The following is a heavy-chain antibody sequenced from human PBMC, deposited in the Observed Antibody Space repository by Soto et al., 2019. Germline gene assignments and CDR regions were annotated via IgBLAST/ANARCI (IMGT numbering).Heavy chain of an antibody. D-gene: IGHD6-19*01. CDR3: AETRTGTDSAGWYLYF. CDR1: GFTFSSCA. J-gene: IGHJ4*02. Sequence: VGSLRLSCAASGFTFSSCAMGWVRQAPGKGLEWVSDIIDSGASTYYADSVKGRFTISRDNSKNTLYLQMNSLRADDTAVYYCAETRTGTDSAGWYLYFWGQGALVTVSS. CDR2: IIDSGAST. V-gene: IGHV3-23*01.